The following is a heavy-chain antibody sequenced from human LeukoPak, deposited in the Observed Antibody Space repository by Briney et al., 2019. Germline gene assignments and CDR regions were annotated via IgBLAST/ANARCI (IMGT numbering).Heavy chain of an antibody. J-gene: IGHJ3*02. V-gene: IGHV4-59*01. Sequence: PSETLSLTCTVSGGSISSYYWSWIRQPPGKGLEWIAYIYYTGSTNYNPSLKSRVTISVDTSKNQFSLKLSSVTAADTAVYYCARGRQQLVRDAFDIWGQGTMVTVSS. CDR1: GGSISSYY. CDR3: ARGRQQLVRDAFDI. CDR2: IYYTGST. D-gene: IGHD6-13*01.